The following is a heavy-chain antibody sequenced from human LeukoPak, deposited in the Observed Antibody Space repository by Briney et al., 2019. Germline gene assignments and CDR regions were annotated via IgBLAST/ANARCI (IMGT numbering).Heavy chain of an antibody. D-gene: IGHD1-26*01. CDR1: GGSISSSSYS. J-gene: IGHJ4*02. V-gene: IGHV4-39*01. CDR2: IYYSGST. Sequence: PSETLSLTCTVSGGSISSSSYSWGWIRQPPGKGLEWIGSIYYSGSTYYNPSLKSRVTISVDTSKNQFSLKLSSVTAADTAVYYCARLRYSGSYSIFDYWGQGTLVTVSS. CDR3: ARLRYSGSYSIFDY.